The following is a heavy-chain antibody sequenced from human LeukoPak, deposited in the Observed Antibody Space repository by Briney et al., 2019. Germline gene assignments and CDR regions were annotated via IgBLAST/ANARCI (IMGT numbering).Heavy chain of an antibody. D-gene: IGHD3-22*01. J-gene: IGHJ4*02. Sequence: SQTLSLTCTVSGGSISSYYWSWIRQPPGKGLEWIGYIYYSGSTNYNPSLKSRATISVDTSKNQFSLKLSSVTAADTAVYYCARGPRDSRDFDYWGQGTLVTVSS. CDR1: GGSISSYY. CDR2: IYYSGST. CDR3: ARGPRDSRDFDY. V-gene: IGHV4-59*12.